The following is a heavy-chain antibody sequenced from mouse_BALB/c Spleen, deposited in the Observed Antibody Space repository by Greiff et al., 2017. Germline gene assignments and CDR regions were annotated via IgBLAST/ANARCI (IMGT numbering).Heavy chain of an antibody. D-gene: IGHD1-2*01. CDR1: GFTFSSFG. CDR2: ISSGSSTI. V-gene: IGHV5-17*02. Sequence: EVKLVESGGGLVQPGGSRKLSCAASGFTFSSFGMHWVRQAPEKGLEWVAYISSGSSTIYYADTVKGRFTISRDNPKNTLFLQMTSLRSEDTAMYYCAREKGFTTALYFDYWGQGTTLTVSS. CDR3: AREKGFTTALYFDY. J-gene: IGHJ2*01.